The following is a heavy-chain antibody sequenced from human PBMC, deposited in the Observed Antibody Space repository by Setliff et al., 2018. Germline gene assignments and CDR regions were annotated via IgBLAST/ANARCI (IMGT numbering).Heavy chain of an antibody. Sequence: SETLSLICTVSGGSFSGYYWSWIRQPPGKGLEWIGSIYYSGSTYYNPSLKSRVTISVDTSKNQFSLKLSSVTAADTAVYYCARSASDWAAAGEFDYWGQGTLVTVSS. D-gene: IGHD6-13*01. CDR1: GGSFSGYY. CDR2: IYYSGST. CDR3: ARSASDWAAAGEFDY. J-gene: IGHJ4*02. V-gene: IGHV4-39*07.